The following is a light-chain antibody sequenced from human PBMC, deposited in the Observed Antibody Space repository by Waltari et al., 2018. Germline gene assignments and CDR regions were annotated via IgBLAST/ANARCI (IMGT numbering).Light chain of an antibody. CDR1: QSVNTN. CDR2: GAS. J-gene: IGKJ5*01. Sequence: EILMTQSPGTLTVSPGDTVTLSCRASQSVNTNLAWYQQKPGQAPRLLIYGASNRATGTPARFSGSGSGTEFSLAISGLQSEDFAVYYCQQYNDWAPITFGQGTRLEIK. CDR3: QQYNDWAPIT. V-gene: IGKV3-15*01.